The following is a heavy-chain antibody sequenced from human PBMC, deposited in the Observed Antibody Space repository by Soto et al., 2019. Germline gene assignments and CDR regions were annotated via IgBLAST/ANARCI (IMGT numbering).Heavy chain of an antibody. CDR1: GFTFSSYS. CDR3: ARHPERIAQIGWFDP. CDR2: ISSSSSTI. Sequence: GGSLRLSCAASGFTFSSYSMNWVRQAPGKGLEWVSYISSSSSTIYYADSVKGRFTISRDNAKNSLYLQLNSLRAEDTAVYYCARHPERIAQIGWFDPWGEGTLVTVSS. V-gene: IGHV3-48*01. D-gene: IGHD6-13*01. J-gene: IGHJ5*02.